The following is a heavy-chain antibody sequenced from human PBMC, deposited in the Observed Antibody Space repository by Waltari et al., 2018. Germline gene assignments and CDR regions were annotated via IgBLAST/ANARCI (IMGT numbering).Heavy chain of an antibody. CDR2: IKQDGSEE. D-gene: IGHD6-19*01. CDR1: GISFSSFW. J-gene: IGHJ4*02. V-gene: IGHV3-7*01. CDR3: ARERRGQSGWYYFDF. Sequence: EVQLVASGGGLVQPGGSLRLSCAASGISFSSFWMIWVRQAPGKGLEWVANIKQDGSEEYYVDSVKGRFTISKDNAKNSLYLQMNSLRAEDTAVYFCARERRGQSGWYYFDFWGQGSLVTVSS.